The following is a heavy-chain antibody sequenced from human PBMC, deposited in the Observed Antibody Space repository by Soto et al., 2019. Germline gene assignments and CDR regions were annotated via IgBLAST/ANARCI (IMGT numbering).Heavy chain of an antibody. CDR1: GGSFSGYY. V-gene: IGHV4-34*01. CDR3: ARDANGYKYSSYFDY. D-gene: IGHD5-18*01. J-gene: IGHJ4*02. Sequence: SETLSLTCSVSGGSFSGYYWSWIRQPPGKGLEWIGEVNYSGSTSYNPSLKSRVTVSVDSSKNQFSLNLNSVSAADTAIYFCARDANGYKYSSYFDYWDQVALFTVSS. CDR2: VNYSGST.